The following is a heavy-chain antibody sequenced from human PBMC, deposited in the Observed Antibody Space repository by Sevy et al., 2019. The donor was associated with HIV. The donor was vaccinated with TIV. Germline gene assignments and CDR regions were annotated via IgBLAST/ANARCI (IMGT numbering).Heavy chain of an antibody. CDR3: ARDLMSGTNYYYYGMDV. Sequence: ASLKVSCKASGYTFTGYYMHWVRQAPGQGLEWMGWINPNSGGTNYAQKFQGWVTMTRDTSISTAYMELSRLRSDDTAVYYCARDLMSGTNYYYYGMDVWGQGTTVTVSS. D-gene: IGHD2-2*01. J-gene: IGHJ6*02. CDR2: INPNSGGT. CDR1: GYTFTGYY. V-gene: IGHV1-2*04.